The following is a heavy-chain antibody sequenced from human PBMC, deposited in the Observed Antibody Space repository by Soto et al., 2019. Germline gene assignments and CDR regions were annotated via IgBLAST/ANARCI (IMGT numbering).Heavy chain of an antibody. Sequence: EVQLLESGGGLVQPGGSLRLSCAASGFTFSSYAMSWVRQAPGKGLEWVSAISGSGGSTYYADSVKGRFTISRDNSKNTLYLQMNRLRAADTAVYYCAKAQVVVVAAMIIFDYWGQGTLVTVSS. D-gene: IGHD2-15*01. CDR2: ISGSGGST. CDR3: AKAQVVVVAAMIIFDY. V-gene: IGHV3-23*01. CDR1: GFTFSSYA. J-gene: IGHJ4*02.